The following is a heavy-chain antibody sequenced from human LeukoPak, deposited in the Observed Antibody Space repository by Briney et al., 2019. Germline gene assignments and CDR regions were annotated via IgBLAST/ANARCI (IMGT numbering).Heavy chain of an antibody. CDR3: ARAAYYYDSSGYYYNDY. CDR2: ISAYNGNT. J-gene: IGHJ4*02. CDR1: GYTFTSYG. V-gene: IGHV1-18*01. Sequence: ASVKVSCKASGYTFTSYGISWVRQAPGQGLEWMGWISAYNGNTNYAQKLQGRVTMTTDTSTSTAYMELRSLRSDDTALYYCARAAYYYDSSGYYYNDYWGQGTLVTVSS. D-gene: IGHD3-22*01.